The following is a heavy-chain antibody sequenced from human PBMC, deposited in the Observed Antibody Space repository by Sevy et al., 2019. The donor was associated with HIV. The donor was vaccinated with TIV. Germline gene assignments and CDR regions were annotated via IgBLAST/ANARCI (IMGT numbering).Heavy chain of an antibody. V-gene: IGHV4-39*01. CDR2: IYYSGST. Sequence: SETLSLTCTVSGGSISSSRYYWGWIRQPPGKGLEWIGSIYYSGSTYYNPSLKSRVTISVDTSKNQFSRKLGSETAADSAVYYGARHSRGGESDYLDYWGQGTLVTVSS. CDR1: GGSISSSRYY. CDR3: ARHSRGGESDYLDY. J-gene: IGHJ4*02. D-gene: IGHD3-16*01.